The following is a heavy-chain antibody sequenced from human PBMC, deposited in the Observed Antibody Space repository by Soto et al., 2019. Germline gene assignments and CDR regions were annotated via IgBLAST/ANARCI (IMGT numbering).Heavy chain of an antibody. D-gene: IGHD3-22*01. V-gene: IGHV4-30-4*01. J-gene: IGHJ4*02. CDR2: IYYSGST. Sequence: QVQLQESGPGLVKPSQTLSLTCTVSGGSISSGDYYWSWIRQPPGKGLEWIGYIYYSGSTYYNPSLKSRVTISVDTSKNQFYLKLSSVTAADTAVYYCARVEYYYDSSGCFDYWGQGTLVTVSS. CDR1: GGSISSGDYY. CDR3: ARVEYYYDSSGCFDY.